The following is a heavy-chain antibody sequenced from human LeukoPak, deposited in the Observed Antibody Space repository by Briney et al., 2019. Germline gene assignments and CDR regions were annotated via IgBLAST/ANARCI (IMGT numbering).Heavy chain of an antibody. J-gene: IGHJ4*02. CDR2: ISSGSNYI. CDR1: GFTFTSYS. D-gene: IGHD2-15*01. V-gene: IGHV3-21*01. Sequence: PGGSLRLSCAASGFTFTSYSMNWVRQAPGKGLEWVSSISSGSNYIYYADSVKGRFTISRDNAKNSLYLQMSSLRAEDTAVYYCAGGYCSGGTCYEGYWGQGTLVTVSS. CDR3: AGGYCSGGTCYEGY.